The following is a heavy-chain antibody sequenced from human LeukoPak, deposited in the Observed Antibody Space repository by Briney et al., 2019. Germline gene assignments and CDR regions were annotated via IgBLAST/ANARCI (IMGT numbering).Heavy chain of an antibody. V-gene: IGHV1-8*01. D-gene: IGHD4-17*01. CDR3: ARAKKRPTVTKYYYYYYMDV. CDR2: MNPNSGNT. J-gene: IGHJ6*03. CDR1: GYTFTSYD. Sequence: ASVKVSCKASGYTFTSYDINWVRQATGQGLEWMGWMNPNSGNTGYAQKFQGRVTMTRNTSISTAYMELSSLRSVDTAVYYCARAKKRPTVTKYYYYYYMDVWGKGTTVTVSS.